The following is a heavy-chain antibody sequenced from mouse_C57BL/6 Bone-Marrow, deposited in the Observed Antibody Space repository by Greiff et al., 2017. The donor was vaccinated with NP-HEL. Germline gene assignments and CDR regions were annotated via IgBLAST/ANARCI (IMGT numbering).Heavy chain of an antibody. J-gene: IGHJ4*01. Sequence: VQLKESGAELVRPGASVKLSCTASGFNIKDDYMHWVKQRPEQGLEWIGWIDPENGDTEYASKFQGKATITADTSSNTAYLQLSSLTSEDTAVYYCTTGVLYAMDYWGQGTSVTVSS. D-gene: IGHD5-1*01. CDR2: IDPENGDT. V-gene: IGHV14-4*01. CDR1: GFNIKDDY. CDR3: TTGVLYAMDY.